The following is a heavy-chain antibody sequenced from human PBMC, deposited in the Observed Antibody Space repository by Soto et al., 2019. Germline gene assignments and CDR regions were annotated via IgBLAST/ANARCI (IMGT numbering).Heavy chain of an antibody. V-gene: IGHV3-21*01. D-gene: IGHD3-22*01. CDR3: ARSTITMIVVVPHDAFDI. J-gene: IGHJ3*02. CDR1: GFTFSSYS. CDR2: ISSSSSYI. Sequence: GGSLRLSCAASGFTFSSYSMNWVRQAPGKGLEWVSSISSSSSYIYYADSVKGRFTISRDNAKNSLYLQMNSLRAEDTAVYYCARSTITMIVVVPHDAFDIWGQGTMVTVSS.